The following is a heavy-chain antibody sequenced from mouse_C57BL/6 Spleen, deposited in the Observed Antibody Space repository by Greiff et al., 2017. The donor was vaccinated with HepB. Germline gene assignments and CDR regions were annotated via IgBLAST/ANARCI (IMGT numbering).Heavy chain of an antibody. CDR1: GYSITSGYY. CDR2: ISYDGSN. J-gene: IGHJ4*01. V-gene: IGHV3-6*01. D-gene: IGHD2-1*01. CDR3: ARNGNYEVYAMDY. Sequence: EVQLQQSGPGLVKPSQSLSLTCSVTGYSITSGYYWNWIRQFPGNKLEWMGYISYDGSNNYNPSLKNRISITRDTSKNQFFLKLNSVTTEDTATYYCARNGNYEVYAMDYWGQGTSVTVSS.